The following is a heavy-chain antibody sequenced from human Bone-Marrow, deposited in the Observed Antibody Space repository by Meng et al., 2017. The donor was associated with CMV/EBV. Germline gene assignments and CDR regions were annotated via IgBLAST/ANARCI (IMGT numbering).Heavy chain of an antibody. CDR3: ARAAMVVIRAIDY. D-gene: IGHD4-23*01. CDR2: ISSSSSTI. CDR1: GFTFSSYS. Sequence: GGSLRLSCAASGFTFSSYSMNWVRQAPGKGLEWVSYISSSSSTIYYADSVKGRFTISRDNSKNTLFLQMNSLRAEDTAVYYCARAAMVVIRAIDYWGQGTLVTVSS. V-gene: IGHV3-48*04. J-gene: IGHJ4*02.